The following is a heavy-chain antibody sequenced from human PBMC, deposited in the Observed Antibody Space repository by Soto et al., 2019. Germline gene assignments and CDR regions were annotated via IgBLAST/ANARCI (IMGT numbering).Heavy chain of an antibody. CDR3: ARRGGGETQGPYYDSRCYYLMVFDY. J-gene: IGHJ4*02. CDR2: IFWDDDT. D-gene: IGHD3-22*01. V-gene: IGHV2-5*02. CDR1: GFSLNTRGMG. Sequence: QITLKESGPTLVKPTQTLTLTCSFSGFSLNTRGMGVAWIRQPPGKALEWLALIFWDDDTRYSPSLESRLTIHKDTSKNQVVLTMNNVGPVDTATYYCARRGGGETQGPYYDSRCYYLMVFDYWGQGTLVTASS.